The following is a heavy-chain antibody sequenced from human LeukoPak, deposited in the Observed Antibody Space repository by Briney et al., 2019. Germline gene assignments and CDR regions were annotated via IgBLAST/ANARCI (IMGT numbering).Heavy chain of an antibody. CDR1: GGSISSYY. J-gene: IGHJ4*02. CDR2: IYYSGST. D-gene: IGHD6-13*01. V-gene: IGHV4-59*08. Sequence: SETLSLTCTVSGGSISSYYWSWIRQPPGKGLEWIGYIYYSGSTNYNPSLKSRVTISVDTSKNQFSLKLSSVTAADTAVYYCARQRVAYRIAAAVHDYWGQGTLVTVSS. CDR3: ARQRVAYRIAAAVHDY.